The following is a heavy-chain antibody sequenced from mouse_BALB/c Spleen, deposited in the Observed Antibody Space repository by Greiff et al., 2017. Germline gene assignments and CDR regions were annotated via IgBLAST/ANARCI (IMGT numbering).Heavy chain of an antibody. D-gene: IGHD6-1*01. CDR1: GYSITSDYA. CDR3: ASSPYAMDY. Sequence: EVKLMESGPGLVKPSQSLSLTCTVTGYSITSDYAWNWIRQFPGNKLEWMGYISYSGSTSYNPSLKSRISITRDTSKNQFFLQLNSVTTEDTATYYCASSPYAMDYWGQGTSVTVSS. V-gene: IGHV3-2*02. J-gene: IGHJ4*01. CDR2: ISYSGST.